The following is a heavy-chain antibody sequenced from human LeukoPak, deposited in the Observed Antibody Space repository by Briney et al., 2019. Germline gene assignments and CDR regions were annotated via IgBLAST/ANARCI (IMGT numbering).Heavy chain of an antibody. CDR2: ISGSGAST. V-gene: IGHV3-23*01. J-gene: IGHJ4*02. Sequence: GGSLRLSCAASGFTFSSYGMSWVRQAPGKGLEWVSLISGSGASTYYADSVKGRFTISRDNSKNTLYLQMNSLRAEDTAVYYCATINPVVPAARVYWGQGTLVTVSS. CDR3: ATINPVVPAARVY. D-gene: IGHD2-2*01. CDR1: GFTFSSYG.